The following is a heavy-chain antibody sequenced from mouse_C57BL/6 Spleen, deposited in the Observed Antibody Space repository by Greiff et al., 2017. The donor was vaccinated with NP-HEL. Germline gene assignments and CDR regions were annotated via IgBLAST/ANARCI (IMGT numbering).Heavy chain of an antibody. CDR2: ISSGGDYI. J-gene: IGHJ4*01. Sequence: LQQSGEGLVKPGGSLKLSCAASGFTFSSYAMSWVRQTPEKRLEWVAYISSGGDYIYYADTVKGRFTISRDTARNTLYLQMSSLKSEDTAMYYCTRDDGRAMDYWGQGTSVTVSS. V-gene: IGHV5-9-1*02. D-gene: IGHD2-3*01. CDR3: TRDDGRAMDY. CDR1: GFTFSSYA.